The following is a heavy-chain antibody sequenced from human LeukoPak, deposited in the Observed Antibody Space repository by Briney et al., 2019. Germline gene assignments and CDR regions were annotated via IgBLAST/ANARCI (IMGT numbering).Heavy chain of an antibody. J-gene: IGHJ4*02. CDR2: IYYSGST. Sequence: SETLSLACTVSGGSISSSSYYWGWIRQPPGKRLEWIGSIYYSGSTYYNPTLKSRVTISVDTSKNQFSLKLSSVTAADTAVYYCARLWVDIVVVVAATTEYYFDYWGQGTLVTVSS. V-gene: IGHV4-39*01. CDR1: GGSISSSSYY. D-gene: IGHD2-15*01. CDR3: ARLWVDIVVVVAATTEYYFDY.